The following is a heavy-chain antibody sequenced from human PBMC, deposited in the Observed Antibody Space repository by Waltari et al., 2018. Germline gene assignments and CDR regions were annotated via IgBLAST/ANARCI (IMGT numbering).Heavy chain of an antibody. D-gene: IGHD2-8*01. CDR1: GGSISSYY. CDR2: IFYNGNT. CDR3: ARWYCTSGSCNHLDF. J-gene: IGHJ4*02. Sequence: QVQLQESGPGLVKPSETLSLTCTVSGGSISSYYWGWIRQPPGKGLEYIGHIFYNGNTDYNPSLRSRITLSVDLSKNQFSLKVNSVTAADTAVYYCARWYCTSGSCNHLDFWGQGALVTVSS. V-gene: IGHV4-59*01.